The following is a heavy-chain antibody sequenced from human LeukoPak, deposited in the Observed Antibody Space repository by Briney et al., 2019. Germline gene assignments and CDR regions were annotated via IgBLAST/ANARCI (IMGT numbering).Heavy chain of an antibody. J-gene: IGHJ4*02. D-gene: IGHD5-18*01. V-gene: IGHV1-69*05. CDR2: IIPIFGTA. CDR3: ARGEWAAMAS. CDR1: GGTFSSYA. Sequence: ASVKVSCKASGGTFSSYAISWVRQAPGQGLEWMGGIIPIFGTANYAQKFQGRVTITRNTSISTAYMELSSLRSEDTAVYYCARGEWAAMASWGQGTLVTVSS.